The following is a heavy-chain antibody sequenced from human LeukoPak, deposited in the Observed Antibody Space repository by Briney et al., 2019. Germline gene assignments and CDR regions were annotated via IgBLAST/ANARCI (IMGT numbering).Heavy chain of an antibody. CDR3: ARDLGGYYDSSGYYY. D-gene: IGHD3-22*01. V-gene: IGHV4-31*03. Sequence: PSETLSLTCTVSGGSVSSGSYYWSWIRQPPGKGLEWIGYIYYSGSTYYNPSLKSRVTISVDTSKNQFSLKLSSVTAADTAVYYCARDLGGYYDSSGYYYWGQGTLVTVSS. CDR1: GGSVSSGSYY. CDR2: IYYSGST. J-gene: IGHJ4*02.